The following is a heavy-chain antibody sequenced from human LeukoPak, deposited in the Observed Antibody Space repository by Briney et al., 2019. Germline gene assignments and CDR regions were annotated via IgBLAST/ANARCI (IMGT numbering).Heavy chain of an antibody. V-gene: IGHV4-4*02. CDR3: ARIYCSSTSCYDSRGAFDI. CDR1: GGSISSSNW. D-gene: IGHD2-2*01. J-gene: IGHJ3*02. CDR2: IYHSGST. Sequence: SETLSLTCAVSGGSISSSNWWSWVRQPPGKGLEWIGEIYHSGSTNYNPSLKSRVTISVDKSKNQFSLKLSSVTAADTAVYYCARIYCSSTSCYDSRGAFDIWGQGTMVTVSS.